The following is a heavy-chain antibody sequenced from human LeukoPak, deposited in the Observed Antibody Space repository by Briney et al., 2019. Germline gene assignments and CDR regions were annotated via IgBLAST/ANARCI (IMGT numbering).Heavy chain of an antibody. CDR1: GYSFTSYW. CDR2: IYPGDSDT. CDR3: ARIRVWGSYQGAFDI. D-gene: IGHD3-16*02. Sequence: GESLKISCKGSGYSFTSYWIGWVRQMPGKGLEWMEIIYPGDSDTRYSPSFQGQVTISADKSISTAYLQWSSLKASDTAMYYCARIRVWGSYQGAFDIWGQGTMVTVSS. V-gene: IGHV5-51*01. J-gene: IGHJ3*02.